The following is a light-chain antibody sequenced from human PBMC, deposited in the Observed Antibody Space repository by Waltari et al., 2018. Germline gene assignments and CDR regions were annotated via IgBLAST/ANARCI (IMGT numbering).Light chain of an antibody. J-gene: IGLJ2*01. Sequence: SYELSQPPSVSVSPGQTASITCSGDKLGEKYASWYQQKPGQSPVLVIHQDGKRPSGSPERFSGSNSGNTATLTISGTQALDEADYYCQAWDSGTYVVFGGGTKLTVL. V-gene: IGLV3-1*01. CDR2: QDG. CDR3: QAWDSGTYVV. CDR1: KLGEKY.